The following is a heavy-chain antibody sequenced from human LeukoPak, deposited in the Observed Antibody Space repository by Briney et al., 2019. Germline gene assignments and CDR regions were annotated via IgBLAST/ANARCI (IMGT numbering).Heavy chain of an antibody. CDR2: IYHSGST. D-gene: IGHD3-10*01. J-gene: IGHJ5*02. CDR1: GGSISSSSYY. CDR3: ARHLTYNYGSGSFYNGWFDP. Sequence: SETLSLTCTVSGGSISSSSYYWGWIRQPPGQGLEWIGTIYHSGSTHYNPSLESRVTISVDTSKNQFSLRLSSVTAADTAVYYCARHLTYNYGSGSFYNGWFDPWGQGILVTVSS. V-gene: IGHV4-39*01.